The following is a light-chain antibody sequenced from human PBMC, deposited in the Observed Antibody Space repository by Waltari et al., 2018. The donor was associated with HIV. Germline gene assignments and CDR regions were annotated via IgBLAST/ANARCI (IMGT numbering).Light chain of an antibody. Sequence: QSALTQPHSASGSPGQSVTISCTGTSSDVGGHKYVSWYQQHPGKAPKLIIYEVSKRPSGVPDRFSGSKSGNTASLTVSGLQADDEADFYCSSYAGSTVIFGGGTKLTVL. J-gene: IGLJ2*01. V-gene: IGLV2-8*01. CDR3: SSYAGSTVI. CDR2: EVS. CDR1: SSDVGGHKY.